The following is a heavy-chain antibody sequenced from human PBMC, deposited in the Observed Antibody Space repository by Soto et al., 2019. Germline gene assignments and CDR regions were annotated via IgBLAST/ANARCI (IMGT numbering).Heavy chain of an antibody. V-gene: IGHV4-34*01. D-gene: IGHD6-13*01. Sequence: SETLSLTCAVYGGSFSGYYWSWIRQPPGKGLEWIGEINHSGSTNYNPSLKSRVTISVDASKNQFSLKLSSVTAADTAVYYCARAIAAAGIEPFDYWGQGTLVTVSS. CDR1: GGSFSGYY. CDR3: ARAIAAAGIEPFDY. CDR2: INHSGST. J-gene: IGHJ4*02.